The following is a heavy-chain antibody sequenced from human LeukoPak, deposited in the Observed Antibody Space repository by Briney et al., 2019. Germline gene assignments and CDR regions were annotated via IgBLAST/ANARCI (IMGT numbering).Heavy chain of an antibody. CDR3: ATTTRSYYDFWSGYGNWFDP. Sequence: SVKVSCKASGGTFSSYAISWVRQAPGQGLEWMGGIIPIFGTANYAQKFQGRVTITTDESTSTAYMELSSLRSEDTAVYYCATTTRSYYDFWSGYGNWFDPWGQGTLVTVSS. D-gene: IGHD3-3*01. V-gene: IGHV1-69*05. CDR1: GGTFSSYA. J-gene: IGHJ5*02. CDR2: IIPIFGTA.